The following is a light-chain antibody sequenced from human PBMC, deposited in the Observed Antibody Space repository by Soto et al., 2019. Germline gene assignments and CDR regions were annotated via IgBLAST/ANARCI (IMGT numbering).Light chain of an antibody. J-gene: IGKJ5*01. CDR3: QQYGSSPIT. CDR2: GAS. Sequence: IVFAPSPAPLSFSPGGSAPPSLRASRSVSNYLAWYQQKPGQAPRLLIYGASSRATGIPDRFSGSGSGTDFTLTISRLEPEDFAVYYCQQYGSSPITFGQGTRLEIK. V-gene: IGKV3-20*01. CDR1: RSVSNY.